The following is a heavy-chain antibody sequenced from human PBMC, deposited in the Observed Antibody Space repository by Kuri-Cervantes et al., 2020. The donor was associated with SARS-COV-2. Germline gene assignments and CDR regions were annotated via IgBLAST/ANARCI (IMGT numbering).Heavy chain of an antibody. CDR2: IYLTGKS. V-gene: IGHV4-59*01. D-gene: IGHD1-1*01. CDR1: YASMTSFY. Sequence: SETLSLTCTVSYASMTSFYWSWIRQSPGRGLEWIGYIYLTGKSNYSPSLESRVSMSMAASESRFYLTLTSVTAADTAIYYCASGNDFSLDYWGQGTLVTVSS. CDR3: ASGNDFSLDY. J-gene: IGHJ4*02.